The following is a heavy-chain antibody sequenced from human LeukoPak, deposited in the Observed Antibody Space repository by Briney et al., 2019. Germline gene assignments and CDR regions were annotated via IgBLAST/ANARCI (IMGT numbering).Heavy chain of an antibody. CDR1: GFTFSSYS. CDR2: ISDSSSTI. Sequence: GGSLRLSCAASGFTFSSYSMNWVRQAPGKGLEWVSYISDSSSTIYYTDSVKGRFTISRDNAKNSLYLQMNSLRAEDTAVYYCARDLSLYSSSSIWGQGTMVTVSS. CDR3: ARDLSLYSSSSI. D-gene: IGHD6-6*01. V-gene: IGHV3-48*01. J-gene: IGHJ3*02.